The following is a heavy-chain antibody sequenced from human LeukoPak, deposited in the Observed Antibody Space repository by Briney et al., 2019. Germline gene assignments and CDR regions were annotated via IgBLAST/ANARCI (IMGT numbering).Heavy chain of an antibody. D-gene: IGHD3-22*01. CDR2: INPNSGGT. CDR1: VYTFTGYY. CDR3: ARDLGDSSGYRSYYYGMDV. V-gene: IGHV1-2*02. Sequence: GASVKVSCKSSVYTFTGYYMHWVRQAPGQGLEWMGWINPNSGGTNYAQKFQGRVTMTRDTSISTAYMELSRLRSDDTAVYYCARDLGDSSGYRSYYYGMDVWGQGTTVTVSS. J-gene: IGHJ6*02.